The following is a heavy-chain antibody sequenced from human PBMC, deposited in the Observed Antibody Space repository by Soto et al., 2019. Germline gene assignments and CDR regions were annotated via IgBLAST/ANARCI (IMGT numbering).Heavy chain of an antibody. CDR1: TFSICSHSCY. J-gene: IGHJ5*02. CDR2: ITHSGSP. CDR3: ARCYAPRYSSGKNQFDL. D-gene: IGHD6-19*01. Sequence: SDTMRVRCHFSTFSICSHSCYRAWIRQPPGKGLEWIGTITHSGSPCHNPSLMSRVTTSVDSSKNQFSLTLTSATVADTAVYYCARCYAPRYSSGKNQFDLWAQGTLVNISS. V-gene: IGHV4-39*01.